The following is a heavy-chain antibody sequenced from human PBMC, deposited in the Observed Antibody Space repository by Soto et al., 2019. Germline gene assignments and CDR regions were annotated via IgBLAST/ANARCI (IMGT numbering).Heavy chain of an antibody. Sequence: ASVKVSCKASGYTFTSYDINWVRQATGQGLEWMGWMNPNSGNTGYAQKFQGRVTMTRNTSISTAYMELSSLRSEDTAVYYCARDRGRKVRGVRRYYYMDVWGKGTTVTVSS. CDR3: ARDRGRKVRGVRRYYYMDV. CDR2: MNPNSGNT. V-gene: IGHV1-8*01. D-gene: IGHD3-10*01. CDR1: GYTFTSYD. J-gene: IGHJ6*03.